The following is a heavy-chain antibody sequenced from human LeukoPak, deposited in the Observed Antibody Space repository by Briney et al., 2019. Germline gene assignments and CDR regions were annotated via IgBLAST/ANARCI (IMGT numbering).Heavy chain of an antibody. D-gene: IGHD3-16*01. CDR2: IYYSGST. CDR1: GGSISSYY. J-gene: IGHJ4*02. CDR3: ARKGVSDLYYFDS. Sequence: NPSETLSLTCTVSGGSISSYYWSWIRQPPGKGLEWMGNIYYSGSTNYNSSLKSRVTISVDTSKNQISLKLRSVTAADTAVYYCARKGVSDLYYFDSWGQGTLVTVSS. V-gene: IGHV4-59*08.